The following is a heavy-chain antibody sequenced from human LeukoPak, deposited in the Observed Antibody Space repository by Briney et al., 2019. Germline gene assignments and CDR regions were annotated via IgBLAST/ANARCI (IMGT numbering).Heavy chain of an antibody. CDR2: IYPHDSET. D-gene: IGHD5-12*01. Sequence: RGESLKLSCKGSGYSFTSYWIGWVRQTPGKGLEFLGIIYPHDSETIYSPSFQGQVTVSADKSISTAYLQWNSLKASDTAMYYCARVDRRGYSDYTAILPGYWGQGTLVTVSS. V-gene: IGHV5-51*01. CDR1: GYSFTSYW. CDR3: ARVDRRGYSDYTAILPGY. J-gene: IGHJ4*02.